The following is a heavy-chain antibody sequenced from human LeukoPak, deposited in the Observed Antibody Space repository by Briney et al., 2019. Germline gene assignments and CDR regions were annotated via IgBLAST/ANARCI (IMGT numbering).Heavy chain of an antibody. D-gene: IGHD3-22*01. CDR3: ARHSGTMSDKGXYTIDV. V-gene: IGHV4-39*01. Sequence: SETLSLTYTVSGGSISSSSYYWGWIRQPPGKGLEWIGSIYYSGSTYYNPSLKSRVTISADTSKNQFSLKLSSVTAADTAVYYCARHSGTMSDKGXYTIDVWGQGTTVTVSS. CDR1: GGSISSSSYY. CDR2: IYYSGST. J-gene: IGHJ6*02.